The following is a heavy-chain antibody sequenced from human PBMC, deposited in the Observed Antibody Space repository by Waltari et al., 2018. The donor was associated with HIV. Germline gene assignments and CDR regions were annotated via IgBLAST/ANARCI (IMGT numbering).Heavy chain of an antibody. Sequence: QVQLQESGPGLVKPSETLSLTCTVSGGSISSYYWSWIRQPPGKGLEWIGYIYYSGSTNYNPTLTSRVTISVDTSKNQFSLKLSSVTAADTAVYYCARGVAFGGYYYGMDVWGQGTTVTVSS. J-gene: IGHJ6*02. CDR3: ARGVAFGGYYYGMDV. CDR2: IYYSGST. V-gene: IGHV4-59*01. D-gene: IGHD2-21*01. CDR1: GGSISSYY.